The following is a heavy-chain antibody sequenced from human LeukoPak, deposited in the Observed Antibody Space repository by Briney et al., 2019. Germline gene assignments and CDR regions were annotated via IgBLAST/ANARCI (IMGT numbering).Heavy chain of an antibody. V-gene: IGHV1-18*01. Sequence: ASVKVSCKASGYTFTSYGISWVRQAAGQGLEWMGWISAYNGNTNYAQKLQGRVTMTTDTSTSTAYMELRSLRSDDTAVYYCARDRGLVGATSEGIDYWGQGTLVTVSS. D-gene: IGHD1-26*01. CDR3: ARDRGLVGATSEGIDY. CDR1: GYTFTSYG. CDR2: ISAYNGNT. J-gene: IGHJ4*02.